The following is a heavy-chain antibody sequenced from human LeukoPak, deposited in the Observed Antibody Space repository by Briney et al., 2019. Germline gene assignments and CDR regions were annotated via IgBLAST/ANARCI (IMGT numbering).Heavy chain of an antibody. J-gene: IGHJ4*02. CDR2: ISGSGGST. V-gene: IGHV3-23*01. CDR1: GFTFSDFW. D-gene: IGHD5-24*01. Sequence: GGSLRLSCAGSGFTFSDFWMTWVRQTPGKGLEWVSAISGSGGSTYYADSVKGRFTISRDNSKNTLYLQMNSLRAEDTAVYYCAKVYGDGYNPWILDYWGQGTLVTVSS. CDR3: AKVYGDGYNPWILDY.